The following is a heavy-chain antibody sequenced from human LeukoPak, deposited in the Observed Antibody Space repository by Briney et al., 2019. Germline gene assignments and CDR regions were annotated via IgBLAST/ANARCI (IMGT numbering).Heavy chain of an antibody. D-gene: IGHD3-22*01. V-gene: IGHV4-31*03. CDR3: ARDRSDSSGYYALTY. CDR2: ISYSGST. CDR1: GGSISSGGYY. Sequence: SSETLSLTCTVSGGSISSGGYYWSWIRQHPGKGLEWPGYISYSGSTYYNPSLKSRLTISVDTSKNQFSLRLSSVTAADTAVYYCARDRSDSSGYYALTYWGQGSLVTVSS. J-gene: IGHJ4*02.